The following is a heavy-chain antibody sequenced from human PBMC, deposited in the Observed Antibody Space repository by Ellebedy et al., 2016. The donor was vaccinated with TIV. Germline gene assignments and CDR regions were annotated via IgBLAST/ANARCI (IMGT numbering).Heavy chain of an antibody. D-gene: IGHD3-3*01. CDR1: GGSISSSSYY. J-gene: IGHJ6*02. CDR3: ARGRRFFYYYGMDV. Sequence: MPGGSLRLSCAVSGGSISSSSYYWGWIRQSPGKGLEWIGEINHSGSTNYNPSLKSRVTISVDTSKNQFSLKLSSVTAADTAVYYCARGRRFFYYYGMDVWGQGTTVTVSS. V-gene: IGHV4-39*07. CDR2: INHSGST.